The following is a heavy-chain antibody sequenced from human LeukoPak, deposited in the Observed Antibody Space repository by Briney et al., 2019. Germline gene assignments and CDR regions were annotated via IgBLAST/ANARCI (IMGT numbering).Heavy chain of an antibody. J-gene: IGHJ3*02. CDR1: GFMFNGYS. V-gene: IGHV3-21*04. CDR2: ISGGSDYI. Sequence: TGGSLRLSCAASGFMFNGYSMTWVRQAPGKGLEWVSYISGGSDYIFYTDSVKGRFTISRDNAKKSLYLQLNSLRVEDTAVYYCARHSQRGGGDGYAFDIWGQGTMVTVSS. CDR3: ARHSQRGGGDGYAFDI. D-gene: IGHD2-21*02.